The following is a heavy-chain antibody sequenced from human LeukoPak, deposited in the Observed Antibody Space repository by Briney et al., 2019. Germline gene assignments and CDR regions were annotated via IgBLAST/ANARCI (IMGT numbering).Heavy chain of an antibody. CDR2: IRKITTTT. Sequence: PGGSLRLSCAASGFTISDYSMNWVRQAPGKGLEWISYIRKITTTTYYADSVRGRFASSRDSAKNAVYLQMNSLRDDDTAVYYCTRDPEALDYWGQGTLVTVSS. V-gene: IGHV3-48*02. CDR3: TRDPEALDY. J-gene: IGHJ4*02. CDR1: GFTISDYS.